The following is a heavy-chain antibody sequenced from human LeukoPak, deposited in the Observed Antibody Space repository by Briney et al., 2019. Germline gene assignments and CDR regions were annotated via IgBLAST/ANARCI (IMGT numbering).Heavy chain of an antibody. CDR3: AKDWDGLY. J-gene: IGHJ4*02. CDR2: ISYDGSNK. Sequence: GSLRLSCAASGFTFSSYGMHWVRQAPGKGLEWVAVISYDGSNKYYADSVKGRFTISRDNSKNTLYLQMNSLRAEDTAVYYCAKDWDGLYWGQGTLVTVSS. CDR1: GFTFSSYG. D-gene: IGHD1-26*01. V-gene: IGHV3-30*18.